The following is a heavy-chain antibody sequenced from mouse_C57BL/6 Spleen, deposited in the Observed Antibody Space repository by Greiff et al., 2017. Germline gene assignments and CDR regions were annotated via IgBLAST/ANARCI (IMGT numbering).Heavy chain of an antibody. CDR1: GYAFTNYL. V-gene: IGHV1-54*01. J-gene: IGHJ2*01. CDR2: INPGSGGT. Sequence: QVQLQQSGAELVRPGTSVKVSCKASGYAFTNYLIEWVKQRPGQGLEWIGVINPGSGGTNYNEKFKGKATLTADKSSSTAYMQLRSLTSEDSAVYCCARSSSYDLDYLDYWGQGTTLTVSS. D-gene: IGHD2-4*01. CDR3: ARSSSYDLDYLDY.